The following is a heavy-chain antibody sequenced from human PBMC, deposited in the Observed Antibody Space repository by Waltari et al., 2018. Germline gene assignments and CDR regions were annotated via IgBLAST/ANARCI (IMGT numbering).Heavy chain of an antibody. Sequence: QVQLQQWGAGLLKPSETLSLTCAVYGGSFSGYYWSWIRQPPGKGLEWIGEINHSGSTKSHPSLKRRVTISVDTSKNQFSLKLSSVTAADTAVYYCARVYYDFWSGYPHFDAFDIWGQGTMVTVSS. CDR3: ARVYYDFWSGYPHFDAFDI. V-gene: IGHV4-34*01. CDR1: GGSFSGYY. D-gene: IGHD3-3*01. CDR2: INHSGST. J-gene: IGHJ3*02.